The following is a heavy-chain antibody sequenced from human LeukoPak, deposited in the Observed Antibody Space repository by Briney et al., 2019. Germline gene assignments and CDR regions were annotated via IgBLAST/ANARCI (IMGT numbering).Heavy chain of an antibody. D-gene: IGHD6-19*01. Sequence: GGSLRLSCAASGFTFSSYAMSWVRQAPGKGLEWVTVISYDGTNKYYADSVKGRFTISRDNSKNTLYLQMNNLRAEDTAVYYCARDPLDRSGWSSIFDYWGQGALVSVSS. CDR2: ISYDGTNK. CDR3: ARDPLDRSGWSSIFDY. CDR1: GFTFSSYA. V-gene: IGHV3-30-3*01. J-gene: IGHJ4*02.